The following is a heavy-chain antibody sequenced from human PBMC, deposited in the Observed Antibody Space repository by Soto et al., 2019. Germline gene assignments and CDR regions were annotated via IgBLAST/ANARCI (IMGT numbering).Heavy chain of an antibody. J-gene: IGHJ4*02. CDR2: MYRSGST. CDR3: ARHAAAAGLHLFDY. D-gene: IGHD6-13*01. CDR1: GGSISSSDYY. V-gene: IGHV4-39*01. Sequence: SETLSLTCTVSGGSISSSDYYWCWIRQPPGKGLEWIGSMYRSGSTYYNPSLKSRITISVDTSKNQFSLKLSSVTAADTAVYYCARHAAAAGLHLFDYWGQGTQVTVSS.